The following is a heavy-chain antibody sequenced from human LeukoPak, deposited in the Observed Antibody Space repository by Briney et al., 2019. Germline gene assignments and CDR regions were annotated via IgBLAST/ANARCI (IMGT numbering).Heavy chain of an antibody. D-gene: IGHD6-13*01. V-gene: IGHV4-38-2*01. CDR2: IYHSGST. Sequence: SETLSLTCAVPGYSISSVYYWVSIRQPPGKGLEWFVRIYHSGSTYYHPSLKSRVTISVDTSKNQFSLKLSSVTAADTAVYYCARIGYSSSWYWGDYFDYWGQGTLVTVSS. J-gene: IGHJ4*02. CDR3: ARIGYSSSWYWGDYFDY. CDR1: GYSISSVYY.